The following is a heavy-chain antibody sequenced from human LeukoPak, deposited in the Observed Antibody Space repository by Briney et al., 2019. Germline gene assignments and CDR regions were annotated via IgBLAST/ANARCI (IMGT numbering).Heavy chain of an antibody. D-gene: IGHD1-14*01. Sequence: GASVKVSCKASGGPFSTYAIVWVRQAPGQGLEWMGGIIPIFGSANYAQKFQGRVTITTDESTSTAYMELNSLRSEDTAVYYCARVFRRWFDSWGQGTLVTVSS. CDR1: GGPFSTYA. CDR2: IIPIFGSA. CDR3: ARVFRRWFDS. J-gene: IGHJ5*01. V-gene: IGHV1-69*05.